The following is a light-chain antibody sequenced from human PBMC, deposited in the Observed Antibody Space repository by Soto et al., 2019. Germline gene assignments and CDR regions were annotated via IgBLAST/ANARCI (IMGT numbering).Light chain of an antibody. J-gene: IGLJ1*01. CDR2: EVS. Sequence: QSVLTQPASVSGSPGQSITISCTGTTSDVGNYKYVSWYQQHPGKAPKLMIYEVSNRPSGVSNRFSGSKSGTTASLTISGLQAEDEADYYCSSYTSSSTLVFGTGTKLTVL. V-gene: IGLV2-14*01. CDR3: SSYTSSSTLV. CDR1: TSDVGNYKY.